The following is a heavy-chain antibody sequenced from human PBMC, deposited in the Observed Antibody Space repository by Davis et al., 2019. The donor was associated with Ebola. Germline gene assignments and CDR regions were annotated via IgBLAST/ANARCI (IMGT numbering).Heavy chain of an antibody. CDR1: GFTFSNAW. CDR3: TTHQMAARPIY. Sequence: GESLKISCAASGFTFSNAWMSWFRQAPGKGLEWVGFIRSKAYGGTTEYAASVKGRFTISRDDSKSIAYLQMNSLKTEDTAVYYCTTHQMAARPIYWGQGTLVTVSS. J-gene: IGHJ4*02. V-gene: IGHV3-49*03. D-gene: IGHD6-6*01. CDR2: IRSKAYGGTT.